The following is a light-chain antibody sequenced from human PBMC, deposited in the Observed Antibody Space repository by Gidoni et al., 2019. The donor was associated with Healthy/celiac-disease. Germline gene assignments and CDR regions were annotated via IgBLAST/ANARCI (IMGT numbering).Light chain of an antibody. CDR3: QQYGSSPRGT. CDR1: QSVSSSY. J-gene: IGKJ1*01. CDR2: GAS. Sequence: IVLTQSPGTLSLSPGERATLSCRASQSVSSSYLAWYQQKPGQAPRLLIYGASSRSTRIPDRFSGSGSGTDFTLTISRLEPEDFAVYYCQQYGSSPRGTFGQGTKVEIK. V-gene: IGKV3-20*01.